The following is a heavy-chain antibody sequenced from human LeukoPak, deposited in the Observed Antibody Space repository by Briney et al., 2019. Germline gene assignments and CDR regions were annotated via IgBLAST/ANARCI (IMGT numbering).Heavy chain of an antibody. CDR2: INSDGSST. D-gene: IGHD3-22*01. CDR3: ARDPTLDYYDSSSPFDY. Sequence: GGSLRLSCAASGFTFSSYWMHWVRQAPGKGLVWVSRINSDGSSTSYADSVKGRFTISRDNAKNTLYLQMNSLRAEDTAVYYCARDPTLDYYDSSSPFDYWGQGTLVTVSS. CDR1: GFTFSSYW. J-gene: IGHJ4*02. V-gene: IGHV3-74*01.